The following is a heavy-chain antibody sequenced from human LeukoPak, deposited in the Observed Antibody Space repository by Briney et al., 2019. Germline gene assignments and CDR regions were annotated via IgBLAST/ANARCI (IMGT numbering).Heavy chain of an antibody. D-gene: IGHD3-22*01. CDR3: AKDWDYYDSSGYPDY. Sequence: SETLSLTCAVYGGSFSGYYWSWIRQPPGKGLEWIGEINHSGSTNYNPSLKSRVTISVDTSKNQFSLKLSSVTAADTAVYYCAKDWDYYDSSGYPDYWGQGTLVTVSS. V-gene: IGHV4-34*01. J-gene: IGHJ4*02. CDR1: GGSFSGYY. CDR2: INHSGST.